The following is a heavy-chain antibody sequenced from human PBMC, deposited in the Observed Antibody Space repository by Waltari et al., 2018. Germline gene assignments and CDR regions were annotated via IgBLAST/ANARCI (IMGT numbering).Heavy chain of an antibody. Sequence: EVQLVESGGGLVQPGGSLRLSCAASGFTFSSYWMSWVRQAPGKGLEWVANIKQDGSEKYYVDSVKGRFTISRDNAKNSLYLQMNSLRAEDTAVYYCARPTLPADDAFDIWGQGTMVTVSS. D-gene: IGHD2-2*01. J-gene: IGHJ3*02. CDR3: ARPTLPADDAFDI. CDR1: GFTFSSYW. V-gene: IGHV3-7*01. CDR2: IKQDGSEK.